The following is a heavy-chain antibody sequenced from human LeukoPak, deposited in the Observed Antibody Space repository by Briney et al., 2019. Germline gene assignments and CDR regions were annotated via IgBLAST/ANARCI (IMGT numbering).Heavy chain of an antibody. CDR3: ARLTVAAAGTYWFDP. D-gene: IGHD6-13*01. J-gene: IGHJ5*02. Sequence: PSQTLSLTCTVSGGSISSYYWSWIRQPPGKGLEWIGYIYYSGSTNYNPSLKSRVTISVDTSKNQFSLKLSSVTAADTAVYYCARLTVAAAGTYWFDPWGQGTLVTVSS. V-gene: IGHV4-59*01. CDR1: GGSISSYY. CDR2: IYYSGST.